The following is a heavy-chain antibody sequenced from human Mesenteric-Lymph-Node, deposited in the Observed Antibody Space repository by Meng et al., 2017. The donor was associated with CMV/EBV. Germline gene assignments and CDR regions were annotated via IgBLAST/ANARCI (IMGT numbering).Heavy chain of an antibody. CDR3: AKDHEIFGMVNADY. CDR1: GFTFSSYG. Sequence: GGSLRLSCAASGFTFSSYGMHWVRQPPGKGLEWITFIRHDRSNEYYGDSVKGRFTISRDNSKNTLYLQMNSLKPEDTGVYYCAKDHEIFGMVNADYWGQGTLVTVSS. J-gene: IGHJ4*02. CDR2: IRHDRSNE. V-gene: IGHV3-30*02. D-gene: IGHD3-3*01.